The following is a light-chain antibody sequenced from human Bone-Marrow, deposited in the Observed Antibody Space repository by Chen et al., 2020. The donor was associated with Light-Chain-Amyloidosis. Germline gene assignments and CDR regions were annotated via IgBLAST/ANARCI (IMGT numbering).Light chain of an antibody. Sequence: ELVWTQSPGTLSWSPGESATVSCRASQIVSSSYVAGYQQKSGQAPRLLIHGASTRATGIPDRFSGRGSGTDFTLGITRVEAEDFAVYYCQHYDSLLTFGQVTRLDI. CDR2: GAS. J-gene: IGKJ5*01. CDR1: QIVSSSY. V-gene: IGKV3-20*01. CDR3: QHYDSLLT.